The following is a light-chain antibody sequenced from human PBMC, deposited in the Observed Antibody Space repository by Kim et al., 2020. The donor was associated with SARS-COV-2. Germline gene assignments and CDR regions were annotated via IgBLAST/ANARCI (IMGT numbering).Light chain of an antibody. CDR1: SSDVGGFNY. CDR3: SSYRGSNSVV. Sequence: QSALTQPASVSGSPGQSITISCTGTSSDVGGFNYVSCYQQHPGKAPKLIIYEVSNRPSGVSNRFSGSKSGNTASLTISGLQAEDEAEYYCSSYRGSNSVVFGGGTQLTVL. CDR2: EVS. V-gene: IGLV2-14*01. J-gene: IGLJ2*01.